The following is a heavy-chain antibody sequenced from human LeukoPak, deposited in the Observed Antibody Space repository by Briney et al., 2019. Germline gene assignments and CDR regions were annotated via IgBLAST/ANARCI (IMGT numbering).Heavy chain of an antibody. Sequence: SETLSLTCAVYGGSFSGYYWSWIRQPPGKGLEWLGEINRSGSTNYNPSLKSRVTISVDTSKNQFSLKLRSVTAADTAVYYCARAVVEIVVVPGTGESYYYYGMDVWGQGTTVTVSS. J-gene: IGHJ6*02. CDR3: ARAVVEIVVVPGTGESYYYYGMDV. CDR2: INRSGST. D-gene: IGHD2-2*01. CDR1: GGSFSGYY. V-gene: IGHV4-34*01.